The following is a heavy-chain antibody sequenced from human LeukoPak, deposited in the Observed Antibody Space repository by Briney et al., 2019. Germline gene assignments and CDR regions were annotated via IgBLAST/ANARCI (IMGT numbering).Heavy chain of an antibody. J-gene: IGHJ5*02. CDR1: GYTFTGYY. Sequence: ASVKVSCKASGYTFTGYYMHWVRQAPGQGLEWMGWINPNSGGTNYAQKFQGRVTMTRDTSISTAYMELSRLRSDDTAVYYCARGQSAPPYYDFWSGYYSNWFDPWGQGTLVTVSS. V-gene: IGHV1-2*02. CDR3: ARGQSAPPYYDFWSGYYSNWFDP. D-gene: IGHD3-3*01. CDR2: INPNSGGT.